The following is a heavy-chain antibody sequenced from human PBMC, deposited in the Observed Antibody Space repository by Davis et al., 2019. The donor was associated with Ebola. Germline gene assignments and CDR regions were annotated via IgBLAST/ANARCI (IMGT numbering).Heavy chain of an antibody. V-gene: IGHV3-23*01. D-gene: IGHD2-2*01. CDR1: GFTFRSYA. CDR2: IGVGPENN. CDR3: AKLYCLTATCSWASEYFYGMDV. Sequence: GESLKISCAASGFTFRSYAMSWVRQAPGKGLEWVSSIGVGPENNYYADSVKGRFTISRDNSKTTLFLQMNGLRVEDTAVYYCAKLYCLTATCSWASEYFYGMDVWGQGTTVTVSS. J-gene: IGHJ6*02.